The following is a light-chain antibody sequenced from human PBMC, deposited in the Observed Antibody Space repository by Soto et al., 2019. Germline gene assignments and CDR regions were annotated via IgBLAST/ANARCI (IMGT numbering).Light chain of an antibody. CDR2: GAS. Sequence: EIVLTQSPGTLSLSPGERATLSCRASESVTSSYLAWYQHKPGQAPRLLIYGASNRATGIPDRFSGSGSGTDFTLTISRLEPEDFAVYYCQQYGRSPRTFGQGTKVEIK. CDR1: ESVTSSY. CDR3: QQYGRSPRT. J-gene: IGKJ1*01. V-gene: IGKV3-20*01.